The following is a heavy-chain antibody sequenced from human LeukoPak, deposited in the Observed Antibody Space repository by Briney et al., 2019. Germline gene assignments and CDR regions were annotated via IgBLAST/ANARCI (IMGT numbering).Heavy chain of an antibody. CDR3: ARGVPGGWYFDL. Sequence: GGSLRLSCAASGFTFSSYWMHWVRHAPGKGLVWVSRINGDGSRTNYADSVKGRFAISRDNAENTVNLQIYSLKAEDTAVYFCARGVPGGWYFDLWGRATLVTVSS. CDR1: GFTFSSYW. V-gene: IGHV3-74*01. CDR2: INGDGSRT. J-gene: IGHJ2*01. D-gene: IGHD3-16*01.